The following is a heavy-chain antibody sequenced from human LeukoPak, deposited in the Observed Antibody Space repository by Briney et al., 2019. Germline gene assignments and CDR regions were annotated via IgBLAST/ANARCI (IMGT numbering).Heavy chain of an antibody. D-gene: IGHD5-18*01. CDR2: TWFDVSNK. Sequence: GRSLRLSCAASGFTFSSYGMHWVRQAPGKGVEWVALTWFDVSNKYYADSVKGRFTISRDNSKNTLYLQMVSLRDEDTAVYYCARGRGYSYGHCFDYWGQGTLVTVSS. J-gene: IGHJ4*02. CDR1: GFTFSSYG. CDR3: ARGRGYSYGHCFDY. V-gene: IGHV3-33*01.